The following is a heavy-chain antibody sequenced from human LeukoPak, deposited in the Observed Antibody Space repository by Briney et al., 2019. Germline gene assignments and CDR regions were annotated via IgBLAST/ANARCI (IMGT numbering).Heavy chain of an antibody. Sequence: GGSLRLSCAASGFTFSSYEMNWVRQAPGKGLEWVSYISSSGSTIYYADSVKGRFTISRDNSKNTLYLQMNSLRAEDTAVYYCAKIGDGYQFDYWGQGTLVTVSS. CDR2: ISSSGSTI. CDR1: GFTFSSYE. J-gene: IGHJ4*02. V-gene: IGHV3-48*03. D-gene: IGHD5-24*01. CDR3: AKIGDGYQFDY.